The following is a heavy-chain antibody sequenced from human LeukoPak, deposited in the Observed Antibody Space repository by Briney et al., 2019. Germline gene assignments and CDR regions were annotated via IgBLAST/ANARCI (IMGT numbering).Heavy chain of an antibody. D-gene: IGHD6-19*01. CDR2: ITGSGGST. CDR1: GFTFSTYA. CDR3: AKDRLKTSGWYDYYLDY. V-gene: IGHV3-23*01. J-gene: IGHJ4*02. Sequence: GGSLRLSCAASGFTFSTYAMSWVRQAPGKGLEWVSTITGSGGSTYYADSVKGRFTISRDNSKNTLYLQMNTLRAEDTGVYYCAKDRLKTSGWYDYYLDYWGQGTLVTVSS.